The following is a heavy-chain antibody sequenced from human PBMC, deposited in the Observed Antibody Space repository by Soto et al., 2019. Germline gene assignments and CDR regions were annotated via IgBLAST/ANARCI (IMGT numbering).Heavy chain of an antibody. CDR1: EFPLNNNS. CDR2: INGGGGP. Sequence: EVRLLESGGGLVQPGGSLTLSVATSEFPLNNNSMSWVRQPPGRGLEWVSSINGGGGPYYADSVKGRFTISRDNSKNMLYLRMNSLRADDTAVYFCARADGPLPVTLLGFWGQGALVTVSS. CDR3: ARADGPLPVTLLGF. J-gene: IGHJ4*02. D-gene: IGHD5-18*01. V-gene: IGHV3-23*01.